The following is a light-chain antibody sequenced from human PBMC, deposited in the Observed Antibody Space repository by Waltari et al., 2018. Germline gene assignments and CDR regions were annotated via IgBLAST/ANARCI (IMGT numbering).Light chain of an antibody. CDR1: QSVSDHVNNKNF. CDR2: WAS. J-gene: IGKJ1*01. V-gene: IGKV4-1*01. CDR3: QQYYNTPPT. Sequence: DIVMTQSPDSLTVSPGERATINCRSRQSVSDHVNNKNFLAWYRPKPGQPPTLLISWASTRGFGVPDRFSGSGSGTEFNLTISSLQAEDVAVYYCQQYYNTPPTFGQGTKVEIK.